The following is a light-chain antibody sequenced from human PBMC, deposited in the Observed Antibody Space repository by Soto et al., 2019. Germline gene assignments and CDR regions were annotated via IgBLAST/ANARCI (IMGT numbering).Light chain of an antibody. V-gene: IGKV1-5*03. J-gene: IGKJ4*01. Sequence: DIQMTQSPSTLSASVGDRVTITCRASQSISNWLAWYQQKPGKPPKLLIYKASNLESGVPPRFSGSASWAEFSVTISSLHPAEFAAYYCQQYNSVSLLTFGGGTKVEIK. CDR3: QQYNSVSLLT. CDR2: KAS. CDR1: QSISNW.